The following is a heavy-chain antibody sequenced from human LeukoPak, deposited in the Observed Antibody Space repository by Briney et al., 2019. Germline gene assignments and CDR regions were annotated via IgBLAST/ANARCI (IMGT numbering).Heavy chain of an antibody. CDR1: GVSISSGGCS. CDR2: IYHSGST. J-gene: IGHJ3*02. V-gene: IGHV4-30-2*01. Sequence: SETLSLTCAVSGVSISSGGCSWGWIRQPPGKGLEWIGYIYHSGSTYYNPSLKSRVTISVDRSKNQFSLKLSSVTAADTAVYYCARGKVTYYYDSSGYYPDAFDIWGQGTMVTVSS. D-gene: IGHD3-22*01. CDR3: ARGKVTYYYDSSGYYPDAFDI.